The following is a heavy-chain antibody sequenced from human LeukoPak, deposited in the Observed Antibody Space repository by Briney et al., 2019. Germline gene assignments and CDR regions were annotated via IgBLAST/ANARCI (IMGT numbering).Heavy chain of an antibody. CDR2: IYHSGSV. V-gene: IGHV4-59*08. J-gene: IGHJ6*03. CDR1: GGSLNGYY. Sequence: SETLSLTCTVSGGSLNGYYWSWIRQPLGKGLEWIGFIYHSGSVNHNPSLKSRATMSVDTSKNQVSLKLTSVTAADTAVYYCARHPRIAVPPFYYYYMDVWGKGTTVTVSS. D-gene: IGHD6-6*01. CDR3: ARHPRIAVPPFYYYYMDV.